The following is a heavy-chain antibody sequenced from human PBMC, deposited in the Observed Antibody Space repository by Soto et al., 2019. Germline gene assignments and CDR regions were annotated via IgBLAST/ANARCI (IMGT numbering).Heavy chain of an antibody. CDR3: ARLGVEQQNGMFDY. J-gene: IGHJ4*02. Sequence: SGPTLVNPTQTLTLTCTFSGFSLSTSGMCVSWIRQPPGKALEWLARIDWDDDKYYSTSLKTRLTISKDTSKNQVVLTMTNMDPVDTATYYCARLGVEQQNGMFDYWGQGTLVTVSS. CDR1: GFSLSTSGMC. CDR2: IDWDDDK. D-gene: IGHD6-13*01. V-gene: IGHV2-70*11.